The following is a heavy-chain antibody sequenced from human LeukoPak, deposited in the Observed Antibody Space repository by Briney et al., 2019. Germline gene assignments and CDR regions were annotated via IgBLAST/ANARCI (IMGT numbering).Heavy chain of an antibody. CDR2: MNPNSGNT. V-gene: IGHV1-8*01. Sequence: GASVKVSCKASGYTFTSYDINWVRQATGQGLEWMGWMNPNSGNTGYAQKFQGRVTMTRNTSISTAYMELSSLRPEDTAVYYCARVPGQSPYCYMDVWGKGTTVTVSS. CDR3: ARVPGQSPYCYMDV. J-gene: IGHJ6*03. CDR1: GYTFTSYD.